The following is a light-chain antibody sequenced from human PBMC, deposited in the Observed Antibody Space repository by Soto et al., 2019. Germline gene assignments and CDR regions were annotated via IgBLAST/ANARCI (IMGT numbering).Light chain of an antibody. CDR1: QXLLYTSNNKNY. V-gene: IGKV4-1*01. CDR2: WAS. J-gene: IGKJ4*01. CDR3: QQYYSNPELT. Sequence: IVMTQSPDSLAVSLGERATINXXSSQXLLYTSNNKNYLAWFQQKPGQPPRXLIYWASTRESGVPDRFSGSGSGTDFTLTISSLQSEDVAVYYCQQYYSNPELTFGGGTKV.